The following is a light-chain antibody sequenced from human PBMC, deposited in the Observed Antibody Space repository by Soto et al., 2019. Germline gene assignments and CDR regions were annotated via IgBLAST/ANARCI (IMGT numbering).Light chain of an antibody. J-gene: IGKJ4*01. CDR2: DAS. CDR1: QSISSW. V-gene: IGKV1-5*01. Sequence: DIPMTQSPSTLSASVGDSVTITCRASQSISSWLAWYQQKPGKAPKLLIYDASSLESGVPSRFSGSGSGKEFTLTISSLQPDEGATYDGQQYNSYPLTFGGGTKVDIK. CDR3: QQYNSYPLT.